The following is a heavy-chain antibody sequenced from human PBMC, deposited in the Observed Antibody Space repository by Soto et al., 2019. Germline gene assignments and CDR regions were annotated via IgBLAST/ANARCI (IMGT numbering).Heavy chain of an antibody. CDR3: ASSVMGLPYYYYYMDV. CDR1: GFTFSSYW. D-gene: IGHD3-16*01. Sequence: PGGSLRLSCAASGFTFSSYWMHWVRQAPGKGLVWVSRINSDGSSTSYADSVKGRFTISRDNAKNTLYLQMNSLRAEDTAVYYCASSVMGLPYYYYYMDVWGKGTTVTVSS. J-gene: IGHJ6*03. CDR2: INSDGSST. V-gene: IGHV3-74*01.